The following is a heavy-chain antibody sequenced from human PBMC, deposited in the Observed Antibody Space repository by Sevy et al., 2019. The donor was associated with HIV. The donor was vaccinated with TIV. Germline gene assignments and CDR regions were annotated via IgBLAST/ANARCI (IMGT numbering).Heavy chain of an antibody. J-gene: IGHJ4*02. Sequence: ASVKVSCKASGYTFTGYYMHWVRQAPGQGLEWMGRINPNSGGTNYPQKFQGRVTMTRDTSISTAYMELSRLRSDDTAVYYCARDLYSNGFDYWGQGTLVTVSS. CDR2: INPNSGGT. V-gene: IGHV1-2*06. CDR3: ARDLYSNGFDY. D-gene: IGHD4-4*01. CDR1: GYTFTGYY.